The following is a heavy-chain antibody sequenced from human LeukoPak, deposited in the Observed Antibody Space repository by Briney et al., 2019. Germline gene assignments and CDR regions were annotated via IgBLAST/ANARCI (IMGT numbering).Heavy chain of an antibody. Sequence: SETLSLTCAVYGGSFSGYYWSWIRQPPGKGLEWIGEINHSGSTNYNPSLKSRVTISVDTSKNQFSLKLSSVTAEDTAVYYCARGSDSSGYDYFDYWGQGTLVTVSS. CDR3: ARGSDSSGYDYFDY. D-gene: IGHD3-22*01. CDR2: INHSGST. CDR1: GGSFSGYY. V-gene: IGHV4-34*01. J-gene: IGHJ4*02.